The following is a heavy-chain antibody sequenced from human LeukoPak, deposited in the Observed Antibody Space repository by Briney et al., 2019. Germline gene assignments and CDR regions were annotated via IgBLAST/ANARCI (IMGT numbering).Heavy chain of an antibody. CDR1: GYTFTTYD. V-gene: IGHV1-8*01. D-gene: IGHD3-22*01. J-gene: IGHJ5*02. CDR2: MNPNSGNT. CDR3: VKYDYYYENSGHFRSGDA. Sequence: GASVKVSCKASGYTFTTYDINWVRQATGQGLEWMGWMNPNSGNTGYAQKFQGRVTMTRSTSINTAYMELSSLRSEDTALYYCVKYDYYYENSGHFRSGDAWGQGTLVTVSS.